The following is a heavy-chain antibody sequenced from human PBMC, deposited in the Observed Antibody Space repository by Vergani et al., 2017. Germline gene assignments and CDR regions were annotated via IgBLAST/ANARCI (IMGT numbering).Heavy chain of an antibody. Sequence: QVQLQESGPGLVKPSGTLSLTCAVSGGSISSSNWWSWVRQPPGKGLEWIGEIYHRGSTYYNPSLKSRVTISVDTSKNQFSLKLSSVTAAATAVYYCARDYSVYYDGSGSYYYAFDIWGQGTMVTVAS. CDR2: IYHRGST. CDR1: GGSISSSNW. V-gene: IGHV4-4*02. CDR3: ARDYSVYYDGSGSYYYAFDI. D-gene: IGHD3-10*01. J-gene: IGHJ3*02.